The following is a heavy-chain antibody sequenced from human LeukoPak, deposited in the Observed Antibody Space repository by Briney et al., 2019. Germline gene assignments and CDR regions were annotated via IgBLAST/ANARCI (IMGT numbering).Heavy chain of an antibody. J-gene: IGHJ3*02. CDR2: ISHSGAST. CDR1: GFTFNTYS. D-gene: IGHD2-15*01. V-gene: IGHV3-23*01. Sequence: GGSLRLSCEASGFTFNTYSMNWARQAPGKGLEWVSAISHSGASTYYADSVKGRFTISRDNSKNTLYLQMNSLRAEDTAVYYCAKSVAPYCSGGSCFDAFDIWGQGTMVTVSS. CDR3: AKSVAPYCSGGSCFDAFDI.